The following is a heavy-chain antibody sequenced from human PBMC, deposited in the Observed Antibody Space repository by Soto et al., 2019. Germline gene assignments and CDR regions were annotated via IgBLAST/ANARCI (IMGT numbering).Heavy chain of an antibody. CDR3: ARDRYSGSSSSFYFDY. D-gene: IGHD1-26*01. J-gene: IGHJ4*02. Sequence: GGSLRLSCAAAGFTFSSHGMHWVRPAPGKGLEWVAVIWYDGSNKYYADSVKGRFTISRDNSKNTLYLQMNSLRAEDTAVYYCARDRYSGSSSSFYFDYWGQGTLVTVS. CDR2: IWYDGSNK. V-gene: IGHV3-33*01. CDR1: GFTFSSHG.